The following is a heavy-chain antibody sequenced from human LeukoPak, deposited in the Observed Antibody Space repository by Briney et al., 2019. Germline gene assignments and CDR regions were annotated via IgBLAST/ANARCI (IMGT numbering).Heavy chain of an antibody. Sequence: GASVKVSCKASGGTFSSYIISWVRQAPGQGREWMGGIIPIFGTANYAQKFQGRVTIPTDASTSTAYMELSSLRSEDTAVYYCARGPELERFDYWGQGNLVTVSS. D-gene: IGHD1-1*01. CDR3: ARGPELERFDY. J-gene: IGHJ4*02. CDR2: IIPIFGTA. CDR1: GGTFSSYI. V-gene: IGHV1-69*05.